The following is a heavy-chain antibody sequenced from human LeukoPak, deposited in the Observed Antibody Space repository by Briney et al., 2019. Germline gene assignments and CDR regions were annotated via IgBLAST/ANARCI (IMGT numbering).Heavy chain of an antibody. J-gene: IGHJ3*01. Sequence: ASETLSLTCTVSGGSLSGHYWSWIRQPPGKRLEWIGYVSYTGRTKYNPSLQSRVTISIDTSKSQSSLKLTSVTSADTAVSSCGRLLDNDISGDPDTFDVWGQGTTVIVSS. D-gene: IGHD3-22*01. CDR3: GRLLDNDISGDPDTFDV. V-gene: IGHV4-59*11. CDR2: VSYTGRT. CDR1: GGSLSGHY.